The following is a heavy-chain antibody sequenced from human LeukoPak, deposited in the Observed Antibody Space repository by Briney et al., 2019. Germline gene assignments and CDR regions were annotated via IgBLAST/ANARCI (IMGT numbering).Heavy chain of an antibody. D-gene: IGHD1/OR15-1a*01. Sequence: SETLSLTCAVYGGSFSGFYWSWIRQPPGKGLEWIGEINHSGSTNYNPSLKSRVTISVDTSKNQFSLKLSSVTAADTAVYYCARGTTADYWGQGTLVTVSS. CDR3: ARGTTADY. CDR2: INHSGST. J-gene: IGHJ4*02. V-gene: IGHV4-34*01. CDR1: GGSFSGFY.